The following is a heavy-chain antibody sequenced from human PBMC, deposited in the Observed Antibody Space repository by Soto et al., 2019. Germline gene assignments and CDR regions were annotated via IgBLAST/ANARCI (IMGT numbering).Heavy chain of an antibody. Sequence: PSETLSLTCTVSGGSISSGDYYWSWIRQPPGKGLEWIGYIYHSGSTYYNPSLKSRVTISVDTSKNQFSLKLSSVTAADTAVYYCARSKGVIDANWFDPRGQGTLVTVSS. CDR3: ARSKGVIDANWFDP. J-gene: IGHJ5*02. V-gene: IGHV4-30-4*01. CDR2: IYHSGST. D-gene: IGHD3-16*02. CDR1: GGSISSGDYY.